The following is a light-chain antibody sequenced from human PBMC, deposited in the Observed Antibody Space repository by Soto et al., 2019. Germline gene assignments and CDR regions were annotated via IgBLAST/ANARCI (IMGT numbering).Light chain of an antibody. V-gene: IGKV3-11*01. CDR3: QQRSNWPWT. Sequence: EIVLTQSPATLSLSPGERATFSCRASQSVRSNLAWYQHKPGQAPRLLIYDASNRATGIPGRFSGSGSGTDFTLTISNLEPEDFGVYYCQQRSNWPWTFGQGTKVEIK. J-gene: IGKJ1*01. CDR2: DAS. CDR1: QSVRSN.